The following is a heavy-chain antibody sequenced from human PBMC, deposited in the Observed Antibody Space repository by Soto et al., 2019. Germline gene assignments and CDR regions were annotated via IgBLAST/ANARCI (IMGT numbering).Heavy chain of an antibody. CDR2: ISYDGNKK. Sequence: QVQLVESGGGVVQPGRSLRLSCAASGFTLSSYSMHWVRQAPGKGLEWMGVISYDGNKKYYRDSVKGRFSISRDTSNNTVHLQMNSLRPEDTAVYYCARSVAVAGLDYWGQGSLVTVSS. J-gene: IGHJ4*02. CDR1: GFTLSSYS. D-gene: IGHD6-19*01. V-gene: IGHV3-30-3*01. CDR3: ARSVAVAGLDY.